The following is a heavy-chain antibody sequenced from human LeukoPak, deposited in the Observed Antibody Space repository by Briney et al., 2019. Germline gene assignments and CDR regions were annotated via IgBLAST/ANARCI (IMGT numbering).Heavy chain of an antibody. V-gene: IGHV3-21*01. Sequence: GGSLRLSCAASGFTLSSYSMNWVRQAPGKGLEWVSSIGSSSNYIYYADSVKGRFTISRDNAKNSLYLQMNSLRAEDTAVYYCARDGTDCGGDCYSEYWGQGTLVTVSS. CDR1: GFTLSSYS. CDR2: IGSSSNYI. D-gene: IGHD2-21*02. CDR3: ARDGTDCGGDCYSEY. J-gene: IGHJ4*02.